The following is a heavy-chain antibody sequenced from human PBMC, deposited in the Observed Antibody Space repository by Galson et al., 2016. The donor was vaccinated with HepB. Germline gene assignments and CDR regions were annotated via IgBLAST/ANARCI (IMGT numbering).Heavy chain of an antibody. CDR1: CGSISNSSYY. V-gene: IGHV4-39*06. Sequence: ETLSLTCTVACGSISNSSYYWGWIRQHPGKGLGWIGGYDDGGSNYHNPSLKSRLTIYVDRSTDQFALKLSSVTAADTAVYYCARVGGFLEWLFSLDYWGQGTLVTVSS. CDR2: YDDGGSN. CDR3: ARVGGFLEWLFSLDY. J-gene: IGHJ4*02. D-gene: IGHD3-3*01.